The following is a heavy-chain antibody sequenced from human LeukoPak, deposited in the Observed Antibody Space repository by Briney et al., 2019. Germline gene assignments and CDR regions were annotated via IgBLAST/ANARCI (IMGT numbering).Heavy chain of an antibody. V-gene: IGHV3-21*01. Sequence: GGSLRLSCAASGFTFTSYSMNWVRQAPGKGLEWVSSISSGSSYIYYADSVKGRFTISRDNAKNSLYLQMNSLRDEDTAVYYCARAMVPLFENWGQGTPVTVSS. D-gene: IGHD4/OR15-4a*01. CDR3: ARAMVPLFEN. CDR2: ISSGSSYI. J-gene: IGHJ4*02. CDR1: GFTFTSYS.